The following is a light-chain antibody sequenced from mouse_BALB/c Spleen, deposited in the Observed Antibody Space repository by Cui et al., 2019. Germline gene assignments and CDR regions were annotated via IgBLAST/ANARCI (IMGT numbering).Light chain of an antibody. Sequence: QACFTQEFATTTSPGETVTLTCRSSTGAVTTSNYANWVQEKPDHLFTGLIGGTNNRAPGVPARFSGSLIGDKAALTITGAQTEDEAIYFCALWYSNHWVFGGGTKLTVL. V-gene: IGLV1*01. CDR2: GTN. CDR3: ALWYSNHWV. CDR1: TGAVTTSNY. J-gene: IGLJ1*01.